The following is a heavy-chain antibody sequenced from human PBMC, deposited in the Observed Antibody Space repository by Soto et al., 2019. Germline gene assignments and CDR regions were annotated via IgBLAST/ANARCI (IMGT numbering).Heavy chain of an antibody. V-gene: IGHV3-53*01. Sequence: GGSLRLSCAASGFTVSSNYMSWVRQAPGKGLEWVSIVYSGGGTYYADSVKGRFTISRDNSKNTVYLQMDSLRAEDTALYYCARVTYYGSGSFPNYFGMDVWGHGTTVTVSS. CDR2: VYSGGGT. D-gene: IGHD3-10*01. CDR3: ARVTYYGSGSFPNYFGMDV. CDR1: GFTVSSNY. J-gene: IGHJ6*02.